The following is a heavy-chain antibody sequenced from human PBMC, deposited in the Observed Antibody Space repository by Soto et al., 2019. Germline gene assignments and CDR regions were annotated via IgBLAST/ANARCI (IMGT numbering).Heavy chain of an antibody. CDR2: IKEDGSDK. V-gene: IGHV3-7*01. J-gene: IGHJ4*02. CDR1: GFTFNTYL. CDR3: ARFTRGSSGDY. Sequence: GGSLRLSCVASGFTFNTYLMSWVRQAPGKGLEWVANIKEDGSDKYYVDSVKGRFTISRDNAKNLLYLQMNNLGAGDTAMYYCARFTRGSSGDYWGQGTLVTVSS. D-gene: IGHD6-25*01.